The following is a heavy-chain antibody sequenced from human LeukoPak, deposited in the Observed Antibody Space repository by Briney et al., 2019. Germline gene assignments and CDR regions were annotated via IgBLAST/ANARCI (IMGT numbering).Heavy chain of an antibody. J-gene: IGHJ4*02. V-gene: IGHV4-39*01. CDR1: GGSISSSSYY. D-gene: IGHD3-9*01. Sequence: KASETLSLTCTVSGGSISSSSYYWGWIRQPPGKGLEWIGSIYYSGSTYYNPSLKSRVTISVDTSENQFSLKLSSVTAADTAVYYCARQGILTGYHVDYWGQGTLVTVSS. CDR3: ARQGILTGYHVDY. CDR2: IYYSGST.